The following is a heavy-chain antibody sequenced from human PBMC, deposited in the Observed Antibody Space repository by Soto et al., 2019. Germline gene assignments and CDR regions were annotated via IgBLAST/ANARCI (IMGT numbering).Heavy chain of an antibody. V-gene: IGHV1-18*01. CDR3: ARYDEGPGTTHYGMDV. D-gene: IGHD1-1*01. CDR2: ISAYNGNT. Sequence: GASVKVSCKASGYTFTSYGISWVRQAPGQGLEWMGWISAYNGNTNYAQKLQGRVTMTTDTSTSTAYMELRSLRSDDTAVYYCARYDEGPGTTHYGMDVWGQGTTVTVSS. J-gene: IGHJ6*02. CDR1: GYTFTSYG.